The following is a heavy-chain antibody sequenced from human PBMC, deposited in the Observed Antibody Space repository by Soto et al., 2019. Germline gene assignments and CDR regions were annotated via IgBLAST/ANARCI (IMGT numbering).Heavy chain of an antibody. V-gene: IGHV3-23*01. Sequence: PGGSLRLSCAASGFTFSSCAMSWVRQAPGKGLEWVSAISGSGGSTYYADSVKGRFTISRDNSKNTLYLQMNSLRAEDTAVYYCAKDQSSGWYASYYFDYWGQGTLVTVSS. J-gene: IGHJ4*02. CDR2: ISGSGGST. CDR1: GFTFSSCA. CDR3: AKDQSSGWYASYYFDY. D-gene: IGHD6-19*01.